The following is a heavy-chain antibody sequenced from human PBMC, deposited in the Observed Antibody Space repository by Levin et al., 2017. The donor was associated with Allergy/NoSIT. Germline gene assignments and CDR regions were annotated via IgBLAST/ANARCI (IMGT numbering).Heavy chain of an antibody. Sequence: GESLKISCAASGFTFSSYVMTWVRQGPGEGLEWVSTISGSGGSTYYADSVKGRFTISRDNSKDTLYLQMNSLRAEDTAVYYCAKDRITMSDYWGQGTLVTVSS. D-gene: IGHD3-22*01. CDR1: GFTFSSYV. CDR2: ISGSGGST. CDR3: AKDRITMSDY. J-gene: IGHJ4*02. V-gene: IGHV3-23*01.